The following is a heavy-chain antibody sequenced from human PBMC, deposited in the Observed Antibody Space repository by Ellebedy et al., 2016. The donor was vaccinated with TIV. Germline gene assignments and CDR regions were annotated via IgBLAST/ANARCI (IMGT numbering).Heavy chain of an antibody. D-gene: IGHD3-22*01. J-gene: IGHJ4*02. V-gene: IGHV5-51*01. CDR2: IYPGDSDT. CDR1: GYSFTSYW. CDR3: ARRDSSGYYDSPFDY. Sequence: GESLKISCKGSGYSFTSYWIGWVRQMPGKGLEWMGIIYPGDSDTRYSPSFQGQVTISADKSISTAYLQWSSLKASDTAMYYCARRDSSGYYDSPFDYWGQGTLVTVSS.